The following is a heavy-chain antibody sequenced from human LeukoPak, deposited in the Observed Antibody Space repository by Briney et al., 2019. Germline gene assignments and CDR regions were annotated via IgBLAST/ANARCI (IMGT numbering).Heavy chain of an antibody. CDR3: ARQNHDIGTNWFDP. CDR2: IYDTGGT. CDR1: GDSIRSVHYY. D-gene: IGHD3-9*01. V-gene: IGHV4-39*01. Sequence: SETLSLTCSVSGDSIRSVHYYWGWIRQPPGRGLEWIGSIYDTGGTYYNPSLKSRVTIFVDTSKNQFSLRLTSVTAADPAMYYCARQNHDIGTNWFDPWGQGTLVTVSS. J-gene: IGHJ5*02.